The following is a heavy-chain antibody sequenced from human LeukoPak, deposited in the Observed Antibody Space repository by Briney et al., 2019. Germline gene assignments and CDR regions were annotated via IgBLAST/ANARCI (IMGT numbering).Heavy chain of an antibody. J-gene: IGHJ4*02. CDR2: IKEDGSEK. CDR1: GFSFSSYW. V-gene: IGHV3-7*01. CDR3: ARGPAYLDY. Sequence: GGSLRLSCAATGFSFSSYWMSWVRQAPGKGLEWVANIKEDGSEKYYVDSVKGRFTISRDNAKNSLYLPMNSLRAEDTAVYYCARGPAYLDYWGQGALVTVSS.